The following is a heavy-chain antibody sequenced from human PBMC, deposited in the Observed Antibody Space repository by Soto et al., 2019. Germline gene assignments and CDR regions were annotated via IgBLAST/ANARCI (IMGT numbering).Heavy chain of an antibody. J-gene: IGHJ6*03. D-gene: IGHD1-26*01. CDR1: VYTFTTYA. Sequence: ASVKVFCQASVYTFTTYAITSGRQAPAQGLEWMGWISAYNGNTNYAQKLQGRVTMTTDTSTSTAYMELRSLRSDDTAVYYCARDNPWESHLPGTHYYYSMDVWGKGTTVTVSS. CDR3: ARDNPWESHLPGTHYYYSMDV. V-gene: IGHV1-18*01. CDR2: ISAYNGNT.